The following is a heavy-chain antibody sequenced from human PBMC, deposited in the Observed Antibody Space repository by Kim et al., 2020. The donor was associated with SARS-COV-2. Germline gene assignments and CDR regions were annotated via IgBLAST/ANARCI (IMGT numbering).Heavy chain of an antibody. CDR1: GFTFSSYG. CDR2: ISYDGSNK. CDR3: ARVSGEPAAAGLGY. D-gene: IGHD6-13*01. Sequence: GGSLRLSCAASGFTFSSYGMHWVRQAPGKGLEWVAVISYDGSNKYYADSVKGRFTISRDNSKNTLSLQMNSLRAEDTAVYYCARVSGEPAAAGLGYWGQGTLVTVSS. V-gene: IGHV3-33*05. J-gene: IGHJ4*02.